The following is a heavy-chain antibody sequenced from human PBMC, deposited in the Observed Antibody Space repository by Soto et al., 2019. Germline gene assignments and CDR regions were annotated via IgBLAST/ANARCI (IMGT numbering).Heavy chain of an antibody. Sequence: QVQLVESGGGVVQPGRSLRLSCAASGFTFSSYGMHWVRQAPGKGLEWVAVISYDGSNKYYADSVKGRFTISRDNSKNXQYLQMNGLRAEDTDVYYCAKDRGWLAERYYFGMDVWGQGTTVTVSS. CDR3: AKDRGWLAERYYFGMDV. V-gene: IGHV3-30*18. CDR2: ISYDGSNK. J-gene: IGHJ6*02. D-gene: IGHD6-19*01. CDR1: GFTFSSYG.